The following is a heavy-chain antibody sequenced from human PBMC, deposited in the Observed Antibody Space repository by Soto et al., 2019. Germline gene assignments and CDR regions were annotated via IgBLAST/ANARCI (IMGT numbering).Heavy chain of an antibody. CDR1: GGSISSSNSY. V-gene: IGHV4-39*01. J-gene: IGHJ5*02. CDR2: LFYTGIT. CDR3: ATPEMGRLGTWFDP. Sequence: SETLSLTCTVSGGSISSSNSYWAWIRQPPGKGLEWIGTLFYTGITYFNPSLKSRVTISIDTSKNQFSLRLSSVTAADTAVYYCATPEMGRLGTWFDPWGQGTLVTVS.